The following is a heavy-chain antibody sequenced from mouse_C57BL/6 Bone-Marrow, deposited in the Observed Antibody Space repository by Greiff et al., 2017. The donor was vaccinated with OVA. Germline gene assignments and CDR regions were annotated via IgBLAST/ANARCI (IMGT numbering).Heavy chain of an antibody. D-gene: IGHD1-1*01. J-gene: IGHJ3*01. Sequence: EVKLEESGGDLVKPGGSLKLSCAASGFTFSSYGMSWVRQTPDKRLEWVATISSGGSYTYYPDSVKGRFTISRDNAKNTLYLQMSSLKSEDTAMYYCARHVTTTFAYWGQGTLVTVSA. CDR3: ARHVTTTFAY. CDR2: ISSGGSYT. V-gene: IGHV5-6*02. CDR1: GFTFSSYG.